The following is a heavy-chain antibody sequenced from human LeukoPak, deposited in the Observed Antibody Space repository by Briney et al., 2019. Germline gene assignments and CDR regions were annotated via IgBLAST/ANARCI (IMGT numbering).Heavy chain of an antibody. V-gene: IGHV3-7*01. Sequence: PGGSLRLSCAASGFTFSSYWMSWVRQAPGKGLEWVANIKQDGSEKYYADSVKGRFTISRDNAKNSLYLQMNSLRAEDTAVYYCARDGYSYGYFFDYWGQGTLVTVSS. CDR1: GFTFSSYW. CDR2: IKQDGSEK. CDR3: ARDGYSYGYFFDY. D-gene: IGHD5-18*01. J-gene: IGHJ4*02.